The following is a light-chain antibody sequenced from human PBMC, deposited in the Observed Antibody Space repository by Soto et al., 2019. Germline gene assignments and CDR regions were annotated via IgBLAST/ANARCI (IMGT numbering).Light chain of an antibody. CDR3: QVWDTNSDLYV. V-gene: IGLV3-21*02. CDR1: NIGSKS. Sequence: SSELTQPPSVSVAPGQTARITCGGKNIGSKSVHWYQQKPGQAPVLVVSDNSDRPSGIPERFSGSNSGNTATLTISSVEAGDEADFYWQVWDTNSDLYVFGPGTKVTVL. J-gene: IGLJ1*01. CDR2: DNS.